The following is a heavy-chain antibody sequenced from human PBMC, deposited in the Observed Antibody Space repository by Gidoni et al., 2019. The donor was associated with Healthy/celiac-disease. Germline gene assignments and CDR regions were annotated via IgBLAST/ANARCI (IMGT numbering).Heavy chain of an antibody. Sequence: QLQLQESGPGLVKPSETLSLTCTVSGGSISSSSYYWGWIRQPPGKGLEWIGSIYYSGSTYYNPSLKSRVTISVDTSKNQFSLKLSSVTAADTAVYYCARHIAARTTQENYYYYYGMDVWGQGTTVTVSS. V-gene: IGHV4-39*01. CDR3: ARHIAARTTQENYYYYYGMDV. D-gene: IGHD6-6*01. CDR2: IYYSGST. J-gene: IGHJ6*02. CDR1: GGSISSSSYY.